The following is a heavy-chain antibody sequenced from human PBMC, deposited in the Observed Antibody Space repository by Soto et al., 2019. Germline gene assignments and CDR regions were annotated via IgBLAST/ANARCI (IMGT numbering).Heavy chain of an antibody. CDR1: GGSISSGGYY. CDR3: VRGVLS. D-gene: IGHD3-10*01. J-gene: IGHJ1*01. CDR2: IHHSGST. V-gene: IGHV4-31*03. Sequence: QVQLQESGPGLVKASQTLSLTCNVSGGSISSGGYYWTWIRQHPGKVLEWIGNIHHSGSTFYNPSLNSRVSISVDTSMNQFSLKLSSVTAADTAVYFCVRGVLSWGQGTLVTVSS.